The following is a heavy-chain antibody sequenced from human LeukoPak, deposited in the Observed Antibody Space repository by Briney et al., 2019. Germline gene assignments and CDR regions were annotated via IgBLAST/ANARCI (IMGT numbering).Heavy chain of an antibody. J-gene: IGHJ4*02. V-gene: IGHV3-23*01. Sequence: GGSLRLSCAASGFTFSSYAMSWVRQAPGKGLEWVSAISGSGGSTYYADSVKGRFTISRDNSKNTLYLQMNSLRGEDTAVYYCAKLRSSYGSGTFDYWGQGTLVTVSP. D-gene: IGHD3-10*01. CDR1: GFTFSSYA. CDR2: ISGSGGST. CDR3: AKLRSSYGSGTFDY.